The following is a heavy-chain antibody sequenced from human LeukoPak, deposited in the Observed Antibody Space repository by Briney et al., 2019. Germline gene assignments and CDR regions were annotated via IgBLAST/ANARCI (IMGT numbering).Heavy chain of an antibody. Sequence: GGSLRLSCVVSGITFSGYSMIWVRQAPGKGLEWLSFMTTSGNTIFYAEPVKDRFTISRDNAKKSLYLQMNSLRDEDTAVYYCARVGGATAVTMYFEYWGQGTLVTVSS. D-gene: IGHD1-26*01. CDR1: GITFSGYS. CDR2: MTTSGNTI. V-gene: IGHV3-48*02. J-gene: IGHJ4*02. CDR3: ARVGGATAVTMYFEY.